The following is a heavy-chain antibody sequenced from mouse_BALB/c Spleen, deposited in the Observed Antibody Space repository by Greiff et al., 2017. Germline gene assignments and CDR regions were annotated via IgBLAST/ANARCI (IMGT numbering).Heavy chain of an antibody. D-gene: IGHD2-3*01. CDR2: ISDGGSYT. CDR1: GFTFSDYY. CDR3: AREGGYYDYYAMDY. V-gene: IGHV5-4*02. Sequence: DVKLVESGGGLVKPGGSLKLSCAASGFTFSDYYMYWVRQTPEKRLEWVATISDGGSYTYYPDSVKGRFTISRDNAKNNLYLQMSSLKSEDTAMYYCAREGGYYDYYAMDYWGQGTSVTVSS. J-gene: IGHJ4*01.